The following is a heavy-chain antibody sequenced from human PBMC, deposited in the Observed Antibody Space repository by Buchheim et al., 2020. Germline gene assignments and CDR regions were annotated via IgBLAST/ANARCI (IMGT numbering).Heavy chain of an antibody. CDR2: ISSDGSST. D-gene: IGHD1-26*01. CDR3: TRVRVGATGVFDI. V-gene: IGHV3-74*01. CDR1: GFTLNNYW. Sequence: EVQLVESGGGLIQPGGSLRLSCAASGFTLNNYWMHWVRQAPGKGLVWVSRISSDGSSTTYADSMKGRFTISRDNAGNTLFLLMNSLRAEDTAVYYCTRVRVGATGVFDIWGQGT. J-gene: IGHJ3*02.